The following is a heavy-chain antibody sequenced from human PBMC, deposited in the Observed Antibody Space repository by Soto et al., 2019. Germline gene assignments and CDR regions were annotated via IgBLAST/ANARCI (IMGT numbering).Heavy chain of an antibody. Sequence: PWESLKISCKGSGYNFTSYWIGWVRQMPGKGLEWMGIIYPGDSDTRYSPSFQGQVTISADKSISTAYLQWSSLKASDTAMYYCARTSAAGKYYYGMDVWGQGTTVTVSS. CDR2: IYPGDSDT. CDR3: ARTSAAGKYYYGMDV. D-gene: IGHD6-13*01. CDR1: GYNFTSYW. J-gene: IGHJ6*02. V-gene: IGHV5-51*01.